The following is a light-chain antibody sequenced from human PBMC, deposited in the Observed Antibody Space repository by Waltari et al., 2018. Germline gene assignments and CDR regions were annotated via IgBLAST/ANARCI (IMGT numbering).Light chain of an antibody. Sequence: EIVLTQSPGSLSSSPGERVTLSCRASHSVSRALAWYQQKPGQAPRLLIFGASNRATGSPDRFSGSGSETDFSLTISRLEPEDFAVYYCQHYVRLPATFGRGTKVEIK. CDR1: HSVSRA. V-gene: IGKV3-20*01. CDR2: GAS. J-gene: IGKJ1*01. CDR3: QHYVRLPAT.